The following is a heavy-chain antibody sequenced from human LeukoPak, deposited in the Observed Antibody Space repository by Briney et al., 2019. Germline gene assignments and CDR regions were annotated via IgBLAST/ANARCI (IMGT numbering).Heavy chain of an antibody. CDR3: ARHMTTVIGPFDY. CDR1: GYRFTSYW. Sequence: GESLKISCKGSGYRFTSYWIGWVRQMPGKGPEWMGIIYPGDSDTRYSPSFQGQVTIPADRSTSTAYLQWSSLKASDTAMYYCARHMTTVIGPFDYWGQGSLVTVSS. V-gene: IGHV5-51*01. J-gene: IGHJ4*02. CDR2: IYPGDSDT. D-gene: IGHD4-17*01.